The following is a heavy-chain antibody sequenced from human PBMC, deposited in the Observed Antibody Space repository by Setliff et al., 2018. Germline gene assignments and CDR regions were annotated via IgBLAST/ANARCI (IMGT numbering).Heavy chain of an antibody. D-gene: IGHD3-3*01. CDR1: GGSFSGNY. CDR3: ARMSGFQYIDV. CDR2: ISPGGST. V-gene: IGHV4-34*01. J-gene: IGHJ6*03. Sequence: PSETLSLTCAVYGGSFSGNYWSWIRQPPGKGLEWIGEISPGGSTIYNPSLRSRVTISLDTSKNQFSLSLTSVTAEDTAVYYCARMSGFQYIDVWDKGTTVTVSS.